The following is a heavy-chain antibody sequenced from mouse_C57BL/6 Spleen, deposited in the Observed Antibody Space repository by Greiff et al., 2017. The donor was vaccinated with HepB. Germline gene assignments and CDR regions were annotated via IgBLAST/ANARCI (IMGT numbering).Heavy chain of an antibody. V-gene: IGHV5-17*01. CDR1: GFTFSDYG. CDR3: ARGSYGSSYKGYYFDY. CDR2: ISSGSSTI. D-gene: IGHD1-1*01. J-gene: IGHJ2*01. Sequence: EVKLVESGGGLVKPGGSLKLSCAASGFTFSDYGMHWVRQAPEKGLEWVAYISSGSSTIYYADTVKGRFTISRDNAKNTLFLQMTSLRSEDTAMYYCARGSYGSSYKGYYFDYWGQGTTLTVSS.